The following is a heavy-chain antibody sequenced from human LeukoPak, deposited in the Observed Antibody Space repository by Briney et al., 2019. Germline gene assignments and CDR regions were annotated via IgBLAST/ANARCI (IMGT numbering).Heavy chain of an antibody. CDR3: ARQSRDGSKTRGYYFDY. J-gene: IGHJ4*02. Sequence: GESLKISCQVSGYIFTNYWIGWVRQMPRKGLESMGIIYPADSDTTYSPSFQGQVTISADKSISTVYLQWSSLKASDTAMYYCARQSRDGSKTRGYYFDYWGPGTQVTVSS. V-gene: IGHV5-51*01. D-gene: IGHD3-10*01. CDR1: GYIFTNYW. CDR2: IYPADSDT.